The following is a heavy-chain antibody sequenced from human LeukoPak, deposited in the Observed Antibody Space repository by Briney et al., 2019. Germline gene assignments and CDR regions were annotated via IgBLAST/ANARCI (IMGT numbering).Heavy chain of an antibody. D-gene: IGHD3-22*01. CDR2: IYYSGST. V-gene: IGHV4-61*01. CDR1: GGSVSSGSYY. CDR3: ASDYYDSSGYYYRFDY. J-gene: IGHJ4*02. Sequence: SETLSLTCTVSGGSVSSGSYYRSWIRQPPGKGLEWIGYIYYSGSTNYNPSLKSRVTISVDTSKNQFSLKLSSVTAADTAVYYCASDYYDSSGYYYRFDYWGQGTLVTVSS.